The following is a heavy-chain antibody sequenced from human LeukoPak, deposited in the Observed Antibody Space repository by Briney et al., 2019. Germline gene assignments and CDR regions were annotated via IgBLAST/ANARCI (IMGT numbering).Heavy chain of an antibody. J-gene: IGHJ6*02. CDR3: ARESSPFYYYYYGMDV. Sequence: GGSLRLSCAASGFTFSSYSMTWVRQAPGKGLEWVSSFSSSSSYIYYADSVKGRFTISRDNAKNSLYLQMNSLRAEDTAVYYCARESSPFYYYYYGMDVWGQGTTVTVSS. CDR2: FSSSSSYI. V-gene: IGHV3-21*01. CDR1: GFTFSSYS.